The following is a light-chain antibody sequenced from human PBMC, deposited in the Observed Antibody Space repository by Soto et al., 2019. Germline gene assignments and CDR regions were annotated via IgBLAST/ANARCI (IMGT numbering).Light chain of an antibody. CDR3: AARADSLNGLV. CDR2: SNN. Sequence: QSVLTQPPSASGTPGQRVTISCSGSSSNIGSNTVNWYQQLPGTAPKLLIYSNNQRPSGVPDRFSGSKSGTSASLAISGLQSEDEADYYCAARADSLNGLVFGGGTKLTVL. V-gene: IGLV1-44*01. CDR1: SSNIGSNT. J-gene: IGLJ2*01.